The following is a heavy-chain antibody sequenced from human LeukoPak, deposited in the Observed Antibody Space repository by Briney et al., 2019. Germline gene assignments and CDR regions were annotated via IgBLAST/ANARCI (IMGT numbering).Heavy chain of an antibody. J-gene: IGHJ4*02. CDR2: IYYTGT. CDR3: GRVDYDLTFDL. Sequence: SETLSLTCTVSGGSVSDYYWSWIRQSPGKGLEWIGYIYYTGTSYNPSLKSRVTISVDTSKNQFSLRLSSVTAADTAMYYCGRVDYDLTFDLWGQGTLVTVSS. V-gene: IGHV4-59*02. CDR1: GGSVSDYY. D-gene: IGHD3-22*01.